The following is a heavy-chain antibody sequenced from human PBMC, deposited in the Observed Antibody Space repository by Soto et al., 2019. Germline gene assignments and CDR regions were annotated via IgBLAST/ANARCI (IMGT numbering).Heavy chain of an antibody. J-gene: IGHJ4*02. CDR3: ARGSYSSSYPFDY. V-gene: IGHV4-59*01. CDR1: GGSISSYY. D-gene: IGHD6-13*01. CDR2: IYYSGST. Sequence: ETLSLTCSVSGGSISSYYWSWIRQPPGKGLEWIGYIYYSGSTNYNPSLKSRVTISVDTSKNQFSLKLSSVTAADTAVYYCARGSYSSSYPFDYWGQGTLVTVSS.